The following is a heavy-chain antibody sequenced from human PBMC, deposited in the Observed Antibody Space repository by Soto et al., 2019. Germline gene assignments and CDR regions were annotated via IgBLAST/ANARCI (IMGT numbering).Heavy chain of an antibody. V-gene: IGHV1-46*01. CDR2: INPSGGST. D-gene: IGHD6-13*01. J-gene: IGHJ4*02. CDR3: ARVSSWSCFDY. CDR1: GYTFTSYY. Sequence: QVQLVQSGAEVKKPGASVKVSCKASGYTFTSYYMHWVRQAPGQGLEWMGIINPSGGSTSYAQKFQARXTXTXHTSTSTGYMELRSLRSEDTAVYYCARVSSWSCFDYWGQGTLVPVSS.